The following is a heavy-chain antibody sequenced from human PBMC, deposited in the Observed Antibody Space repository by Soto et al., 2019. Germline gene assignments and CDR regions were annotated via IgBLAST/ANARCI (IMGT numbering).Heavy chain of an antibody. CDR2: ISYDGSNK. Sequence: QVPLVESGGGVVQPGRSLRLSCAGSGFTFSTYGMHWVRLAPGKGLEWVAVISYDGSNKYYADSVKGRFTISRDNSKTTLYLQMNSLRAEDTAVYYYAKDSIADRPDYNYGMDVWGQGTTDTVSS. V-gene: IGHV3-30*18. J-gene: IGHJ6*02. CDR3: AKDSIADRPDYNYGMDV. CDR1: GFTFSTYG. D-gene: IGHD6-6*01.